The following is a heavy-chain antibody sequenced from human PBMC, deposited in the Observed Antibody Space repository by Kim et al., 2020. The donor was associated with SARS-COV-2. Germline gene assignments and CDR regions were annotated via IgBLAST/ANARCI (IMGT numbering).Heavy chain of an antibody. CDR1: GGSFSGYY. CDR3: ARRAGYSSGWYRDY. J-gene: IGHJ4*02. Sequence: SETLSLTCAVYGGSFSGYYWSWIRQPPGKGLEWIGEINHSGSTNYNPSLKSRVTISVDTSKNQFSLKLSSVTAADTAVYYCARRAGYSSGWYRDYWGQGTLVTVSS. V-gene: IGHV4-34*01. D-gene: IGHD6-19*01. CDR2: INHSGST.